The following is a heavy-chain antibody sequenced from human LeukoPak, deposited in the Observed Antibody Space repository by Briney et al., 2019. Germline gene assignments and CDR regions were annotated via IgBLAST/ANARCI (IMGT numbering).Heavy chain of an antibody. CDR1: GFTFSSYS. J-gene: IGHJ4*02. Sequence: GGSLRLSCAASGFTFSSYSMNWVRQAPGKGLEWVSSISSSSSYIYYADSVKGRFPISRDNAKNSLYLQMNSLRAEDTAVYYCARAGTSSSWSFDYWGQGTLVTVSS. V-gene: IGHV3-21*01. D-gene: IGHD6-13*01. CDR2: ISSSSSYI. CDR3: ARAGTSSSWSFDY.